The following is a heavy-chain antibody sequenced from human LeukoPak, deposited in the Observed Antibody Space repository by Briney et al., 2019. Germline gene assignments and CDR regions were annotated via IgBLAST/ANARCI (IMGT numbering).Heavy chain of an antibody. J-gene: IGHJ4*02. CDR1: GGSISNYY. D-gene: IGHD4-11*01. CDR2: IYTSGST. Sequence: SETLSLTCTVSGGSISNYYWNWIRQPAGKGLEWIGRIYTSGSTYYNPSLKSRVTMSVDTSKNQFSLKVSSVTAADTAVYYCARDKGSNPFDYWGQGTLVTVSS. CDR3: ARDKGSNPFDY. V-gene: IGHV4-4*07.